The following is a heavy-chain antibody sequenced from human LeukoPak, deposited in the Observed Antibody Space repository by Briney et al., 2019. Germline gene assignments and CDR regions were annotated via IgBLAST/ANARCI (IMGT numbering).Heavy chain of an antibody. Sequence: GGFLRLSCAASGFTFSTYDMHWVRQATGKGLEWDSGIRVGFDAYYPGSVKGRFTISRDNDKKSLFLEMSNLGAGDTALYFCVARKRLNGGRSSGDDYWGQGTLVTVSS. CDR2: IRVGFDA. V-gene: IGHV3-13*04. CDR1: GFTFSTYD. D-gene: IGHD4-23*01. CDR3: VARKRLNGGRSSGDDY. J-gene: IGHJ4*02.